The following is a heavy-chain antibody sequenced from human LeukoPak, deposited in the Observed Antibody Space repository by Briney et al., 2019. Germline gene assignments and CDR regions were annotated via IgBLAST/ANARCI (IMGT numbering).Heavy chain of an antibody. V-gene: IGHV1-3*01. Sequence: GASVKVSCKASGYTFTSYAMHWVRQAPGQRLEWMGWINAGNGNTKYSQKFQGRVTITRDTSASTAYMGLSSLRSEDTAVYYCARDIPGYSSGWYGAFDIWGQGTMVTVSS. CDR3: ARDIPGYSSGWYGAFDI. D-gene: IGHD6-19*01. CDR2: INAGNGNT. CDR1: GYTFTSYA. J-gene: IGHJ3*02.